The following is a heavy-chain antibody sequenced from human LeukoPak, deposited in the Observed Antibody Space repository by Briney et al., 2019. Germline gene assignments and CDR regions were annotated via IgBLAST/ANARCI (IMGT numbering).Heavy chain of an antibody. CDR2: IIPILGLL. D-gene: IGHD6-13*01. CDR1: GGAFNNYA. CDR3: ARARYIGAAAGTLWFDP. V-gene: IGHV1-69*04. J-gene: IGHJ5*02. Sequence: SVTVSCKASGGAFNNYAISWVRQAPGQGLEWMGRIIPILGLLNYAQNFQGRVTITADKSTTTAYLELSSLRSDDTAVYYCARARYIGAAAGTLWFDPWGQETLVTVSS.